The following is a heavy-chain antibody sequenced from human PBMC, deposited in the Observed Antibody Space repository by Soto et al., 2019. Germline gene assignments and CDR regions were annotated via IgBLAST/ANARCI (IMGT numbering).Heavy chain of an antibody. CDR2: IIPIFGTA. CDR1: GGTFSSYA. J-gene: IGHJ4*02. V-gene: IGHV1-69*13. CDR3: ARDFAAAGQSFDY. Sequence: SVKVSFKASGGTFSSYAISWVRQAPGQGLEWMGGIIPIFGTANYAQKFQGRVTITADESTSTAYMELSSLRSEDTAVYYCARDFAAAGQSFDYWGQGTLVTVSS. D-gene: IGHD6-13*01.